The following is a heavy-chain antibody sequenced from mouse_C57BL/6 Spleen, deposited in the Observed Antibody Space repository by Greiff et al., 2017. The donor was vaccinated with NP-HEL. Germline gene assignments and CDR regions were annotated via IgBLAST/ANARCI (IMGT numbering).Heavy chain of an antibody. CDR1: GYAFSSSW. Sequence: VHLVESGPELVKPGASVKISCKASGYAFSSSWMHWVQQRPGKGLEWIGRIYPGGGDTNYNGKFKGKATLTADTSSSTAYIQLSSLTSADSAVYVCGRHWAGYYFDYWGQGTTLTVAS. CDR3: GRHWAGYYFDY. CDR2: IYPGGGDT. D-gene: IGHD4-1*01. V-gene: IGHV1-82*01. J-gene: IGHJ2*01.